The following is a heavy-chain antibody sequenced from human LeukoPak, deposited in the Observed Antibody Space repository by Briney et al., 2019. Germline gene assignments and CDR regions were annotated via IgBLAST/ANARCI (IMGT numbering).Heavy chain of an antibody. CDR3: ARRSSILGPGFDY. CDR1: GGSISSSSYY. CDR2: IYYSGST. V-gene: IGHV4-39*01. J-gene: IGHJ4*02. D-gene: IGHD3-3*02. Sequence: SETLSLTCTVSGGSISSSSYYWGWIRQPPGKGLEWIGSIYYSGSTYYNPSLKSRVTISVDTSKNQFSLKLSSVTAADTAVYYWARRSSILGPGFDYGAQEPRVTVPS.